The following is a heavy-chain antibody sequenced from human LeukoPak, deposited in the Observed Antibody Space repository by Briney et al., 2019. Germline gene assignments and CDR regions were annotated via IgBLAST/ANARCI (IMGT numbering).Heavy chain of an antibody. CDR2: ISGDGART. CDR1: GITFSDNY. J-gene: IGHJ4*02. D-gene: IGHD4/OR15-4a*01. Sequence: GGSLRLSCAASGITFSDNYMSWVRQTPGKGLEWVSAISGDGARTYYADSVKGRFTISRDNSKNTLDLQMNSLRAEDTAIYYCAKTVVVITFRFDSWGQGSLVTVSS. CDR3: AKTVVVITFRFDS. V-gene: IGHV3-23*01.